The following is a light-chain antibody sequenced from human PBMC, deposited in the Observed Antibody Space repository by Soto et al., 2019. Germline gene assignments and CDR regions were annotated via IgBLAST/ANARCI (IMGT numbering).Light chain of an antibody. CDR1: QRISSTY. CDR2: GAS. V-gene: IGKV3-20*01. CDR3: QQYHMSLRT. J-gene: IGKJ4*01. Sequence: ERATLSCSTQRISSTYLAWYQQKPGQAPRLLISGASSRATGIPDRFSGSGSGTDFTLTISRLEPEDCAIFYCQQYHMSLRTFGGGSNV.